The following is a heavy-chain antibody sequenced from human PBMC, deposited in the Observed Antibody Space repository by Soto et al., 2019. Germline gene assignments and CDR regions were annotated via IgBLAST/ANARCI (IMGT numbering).Heavy chain of an antibody. CDR1: GYSFTSYW. V-gene: IGHV5-10-1*01. CDR3: ARRRGYYDSSGSYYYGMDV. CDR2: IDPSDSYT. Sequence: GESLKISCKGSGYSFTSYWISWVRQMPGKGLEWMGRIDPSDSYTNYSPSFQGHVTISADKSISTAYLQWSSLKASDTAMYYCARRRGYYDSSGSYYYGMDVWGQGTTVNV. D-gene: IGHD3-22*01. J-gene: IGHJ6*02.